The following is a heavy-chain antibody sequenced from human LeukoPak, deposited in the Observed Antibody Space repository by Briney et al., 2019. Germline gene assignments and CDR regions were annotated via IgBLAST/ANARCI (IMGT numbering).Heavy chain of an antibody. CDR2: INHSGST. CDR3: ARVNEYYDILTGYSPATFDY. CDR1: GGSFSGYY. Sequence: PSGTLSLTCAVYGGSFSGYYWSWISQPPGKGLEWIGEINHSGSTNYNPSLKSRVTISVDASKNQFSLKLSSVTAADTAVYYCARVNEYYDILTGYSPATFDYWGQGTLVTVSS. D-gene: IGHD3-9*01. J-gene: IGHJ4*02. V-gene: IGHV4-34*01.